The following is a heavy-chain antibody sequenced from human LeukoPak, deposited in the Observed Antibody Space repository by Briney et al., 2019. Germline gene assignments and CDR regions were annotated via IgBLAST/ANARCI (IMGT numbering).Heavy chain of an antibody. D-gene: IGHD1-26*01. CDR1: GFTFSSYG. J-gene: IGHJ4*02. CDR3: ARDPSGSYYFDY. CDR2: IWYDGSNK. Sequence: GGSLRLSCAASGFTFSSYGMHWVRQAPGKGLEWVAVIWYDGSNKYYADSVKGRFTNSRDNSKNTLYLQMNSLRAEDTAVYYCARDPSGSYYFDYWGQGTLVTVSS. V-gene: IGHV3-33*01.